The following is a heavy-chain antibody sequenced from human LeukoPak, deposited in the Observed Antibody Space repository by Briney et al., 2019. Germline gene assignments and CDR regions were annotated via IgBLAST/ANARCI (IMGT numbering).Heavy chain of an antibody. D-gene: IGHD6-19*01. Sequence: GGSLRLSCAASGFSFSFYWMHWVRQAPGKGPVWVSRIKTDGSIADYADSVKGRFTISRDNSKNTLYLQMNSLRAEDTAVYYCARDQYSSGWPHYYYYMDVWGKGTTVTISS. CDR2: IKTDGSIA. CDR3: ARDQYSSGWPHYYYYMDV. J-gene: IGHJ6*03. CDR1: GFSFSFYW. V-gene: IGHV3-74*01.